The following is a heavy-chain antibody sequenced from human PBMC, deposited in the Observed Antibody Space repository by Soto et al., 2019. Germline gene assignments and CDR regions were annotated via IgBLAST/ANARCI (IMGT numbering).Heavy chain of an antibody. J-gene: IGHJ4*02. V-gene: IGHV3-21*01. Sequence: EVQLVESGGGLVKPGGSLRLSWTASGFTFSSYNMNWVRQAPGKGLEWVSSISSSSSYIYYADSVKGRFTISRDNAKNSLYLQMNSLRAEDTAVYYCARDQPGYSYGYGLGYWGQGTLVTVSS. CDR1: GFTFSSYN. D-gene: IGHD5-18*01. CDR3: ARDQPGYSYGYGLGY. CDR2: ISSSSSYI.